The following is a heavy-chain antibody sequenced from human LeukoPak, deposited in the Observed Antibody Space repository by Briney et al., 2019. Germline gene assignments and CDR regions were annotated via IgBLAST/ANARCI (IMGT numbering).Heavy chain of an antibody. D-gene: IGHD3-22*01. CDR1: GDSISSGDYY. CDR3: ARGPYSYDSSGAFDI. J-gene: IGHJ3*02. Sequence: SETLSLTCTVSGDSISSGDYYWSWIRQPAGKGLEWIGRISSSGSANYNPSLKSRVTIPVDTSKNQFSLKLSAVTAADTAGYFCARGPYSYDSSGAFDIWGQGTMVTVSS. V-gene: IGHV4-61*02. CDR2: ISSSGSA.